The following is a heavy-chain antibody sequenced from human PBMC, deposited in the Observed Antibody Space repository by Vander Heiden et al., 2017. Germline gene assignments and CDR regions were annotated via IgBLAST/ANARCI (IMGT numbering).Heavy chain of an antibody. CDR1: GFTFSNYG. J-gene: IGHJ4*02. V-gene: IGHV3-23*01. Sequence: VQMLESGRGLVQPGGSLILSCAASGFTFSNYGMSWVRQAPGKGLEWVSVISDSGDITYYADSVKGRFTISRDNSKNTLYLQMNSLRAEDTAIYYCVKLTLDYWGQGTLVTVSS. CDR2: ISDSGDIT. CDR3: VKLTLDY.